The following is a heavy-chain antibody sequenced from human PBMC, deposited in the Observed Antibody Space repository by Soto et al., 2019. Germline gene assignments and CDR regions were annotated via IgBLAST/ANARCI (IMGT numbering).Heavy chain of an antibody. CDR1: GGTFSSYT. CDR3: ARNYGDYSFDY. J-gene: IGHJ4*02. CDR2: IIPILGIA. Sequence: QVQLVQSGAEVKKPGSSVKVSCKASGGTFSSYTISWVRQAPGQGLEWMGRIIPILGIANYAQKFQGRVTITADKSTSTAYMELSSLRSDDTAMYYCARNYGDYSFDYWGQGTLVTVSS. V-gene: IGHV1-69*02. D-gene: IGHD4-17*01.